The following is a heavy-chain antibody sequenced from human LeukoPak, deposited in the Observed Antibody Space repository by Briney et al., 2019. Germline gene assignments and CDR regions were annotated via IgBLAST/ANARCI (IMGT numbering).Heavy chain of an antibody. CDR1: GYTFTGYY. D-gene: IGHD6-13*01. CDR2: INPNSGGT. V-gene: IGHV1-2*06. Sequence: ASVKVSCKASGYTFTGYYMRWVRQAPGQGLEWMGRINPNSGGTNYAQKFQGRVTMTRDTSISTAYMELSRLRSDDTAVYYCARDRQRIAAAGTKSIWFDPWGQGTLVTVSS. CDR3: ARDRQRIAAAGTKSIWFDP. J-gene: IGHJ5*02.